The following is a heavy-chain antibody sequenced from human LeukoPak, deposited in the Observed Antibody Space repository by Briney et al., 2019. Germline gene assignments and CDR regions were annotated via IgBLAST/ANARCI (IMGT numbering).Heavy chain of an antibody. J-gene: IGHJ4*02. CDR3: AKDSDWELLVDY. CDR1: GFTFSSYG. V-gene: IGHV3-30*18. CDR2: ISYDGSNK. D-gene: IGHD1-26*01. Sequence: GRSLRLSCAASGFTFSSYGMHWVRQAPGKGLEWVAVISYDGSNKYYADSVKGRFTISRDNSKNTLYLQMNSLRAEDTAVYYCAKDSDWELLVDYWGQRTLVTVSS.